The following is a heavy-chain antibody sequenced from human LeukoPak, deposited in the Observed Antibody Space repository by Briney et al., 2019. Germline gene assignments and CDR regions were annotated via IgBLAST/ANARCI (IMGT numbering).Heavy chain of an antibody. Sequence: GRSLRLSCAASGFTFSSYAMHWVRQAPGKGLEWVAVISYDGSNKYYADCVKGRFTISRDNSKNTLYLQVNSLRAEDTAVYYCAREGVEYQPTTQLHWGQGTLVTVSS. CDR2: ISYDGSNK. CDR3: AREGVEYQPTTQLH. J-gene: IGHJ4*02. D-gene: IGHD2-2*01. CDR1: GFTFSSYA. V-gene: IGHV3-30-3*01.